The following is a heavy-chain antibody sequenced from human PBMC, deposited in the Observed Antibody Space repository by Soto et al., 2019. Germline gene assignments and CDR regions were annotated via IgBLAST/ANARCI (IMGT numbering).Heavy chain of an antibody. CDR2: ISWNSGTI. J-gene: IGHJ4*02. Sequence: EVQLVESGGGLVQPGRSLRVSCAASGFTFDEYAMHWVRQAPGKGLEWVSGISWNSGTIHYEDSVRGRFTVSRDNARNSLYLQMNSLRDEDTALYYCGKDIDDYYGSGRIDYWGQGTPVTVSS. CDR1: GFTFDEYA. V-gene: IGHV3-9*01. CDR3: GKDIDDYYGSGRIDY. D-gene: IGHD3-10*01.